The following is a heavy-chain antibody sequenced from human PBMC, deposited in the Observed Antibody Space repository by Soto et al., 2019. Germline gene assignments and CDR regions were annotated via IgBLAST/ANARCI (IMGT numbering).Heavy chain of an antibody. Sequence: GGSLRLSCAASGFIFSGYWMSWVRQAPGKGLEWVANIRQDGREKYYVDSVKGRFTISRDNAKNSLYLQMSPVRAEDTAVYYCARDRRGTFDYWGQGTLVTVSS. J-gene: IGHJ4*02. CDR2: IRQDGREK. CDR1: GFIFSGYW. CDR3: ARDRRGTFDY. V-gene: IGHV3-7*01.